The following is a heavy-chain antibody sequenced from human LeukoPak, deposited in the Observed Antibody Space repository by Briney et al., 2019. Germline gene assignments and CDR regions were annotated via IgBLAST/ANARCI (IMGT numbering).Heavy chain of an antibody. CDR1: GFIFSSYT. V-gene: IGHV3-21*01. D-gene: IGHD2-2*02. Sequence: GGSLRLSCAASGFIFSSYTMNWVRQAPGKGLEWVSSISGSGNNIYYADSLKGRYTISRDSAKNSLYLQMNSLRAEDTAVYYCAIGYIQAGWFDPWGEGTLVTVSS. J-gene: IGHJ5*02. CDR2: ISGSGNNI. CDR3: AIGYIQAGWFDP.